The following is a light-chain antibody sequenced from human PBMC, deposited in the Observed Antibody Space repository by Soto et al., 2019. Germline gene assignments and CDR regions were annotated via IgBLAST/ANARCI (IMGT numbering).Light chain of an antibody. CDR2: LTS. CDR3: HQRQSWPRT. CDR1: QALNTR. J-gene: IGKJ1*01. Sequence: EIVLTQSPATLSAFPGDRVTLSGRASQALNTRLAWYQHKPGQAPRLLIYLTSNRAAGVPARFSAWGSETDFTLTISDVEPEDFAVYYCHQRQSWPRTFGQGTKVEIK. V-gene: IGKV3-11*01.